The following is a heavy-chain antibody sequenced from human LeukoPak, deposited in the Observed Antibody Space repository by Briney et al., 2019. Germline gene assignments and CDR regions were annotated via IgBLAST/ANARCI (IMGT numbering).Heavy chain of an antibody. CDR2: IYYSGST. Sequence: SQTLSLTCTVSGGSISSGGYYWSWIRQHPGKGLEWIGYIYYSGSTNYNPSLKSRVTMSVDTSKNQFSLKLSSVTAADTAVYYCARGAYGDPTSFDYWGQGTLVTVSS. D-gene: IGHD4-17*01. V-gene: IGHV4-31*03. J-gene: IGHJ4*02. CDR1: GGSISSGGYY. CDR3: ARGAYGDPTSFDY.